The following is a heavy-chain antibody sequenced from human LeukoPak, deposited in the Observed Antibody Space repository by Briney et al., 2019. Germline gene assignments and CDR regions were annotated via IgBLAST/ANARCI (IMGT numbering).Heavy chain of an antibody. Sequence: SETLSLTCTVSGGSISSYYWSWIRQPPGKGLEWIGYIYYSGSTNYNPSLKSRVTISVDTSKNQFSLKLSSVTAADTAVYYCARDRIVVVPAATYYYGMDVWGKGTTVTASS. J-gene: IGHJ6*04. CDR3: ARDRIVVVPAATYYYGMDV. V-gene: IGHV4-59*01. CDR2: IYYSGST. D-gene: IGHD2-2*01. CDR1: GGSISSYY.